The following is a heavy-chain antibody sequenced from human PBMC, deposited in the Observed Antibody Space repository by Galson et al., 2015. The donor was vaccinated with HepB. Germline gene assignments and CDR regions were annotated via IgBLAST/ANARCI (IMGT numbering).Heavy chain of an antibody. V-gene: IGHV4-30-2*01. CDR2: IYHSGST. CDR3: AGGYGDYRTLDY. Sequence: TLSLTCAVSGGSISSGGYSWSWIRQPPGKGLEWIGYIYHSGSTYYNPSLKSRVTISVDRSKNQFSLKLSSVTAADTAVYYCAGGYGDYRTLDYWGQGTLVTVSS. CDR1: GGSISSGGYS. J-gene: IGHJ4*02. D-gene: IGHD4-17*01.